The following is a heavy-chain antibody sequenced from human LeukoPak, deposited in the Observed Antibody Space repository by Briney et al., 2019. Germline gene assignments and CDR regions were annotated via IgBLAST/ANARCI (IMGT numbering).Heavy chain of an antibody. V-gene: IGHV3-30-3*01. Sequence: PGGSLRLSCAASGFTFSSYAMHWVRQAPGKGLEWVAVISYDGSNKYYADSVKGRFTISRDNSKNTLYLQMNSLRAEDTAVYYCARDPIAAAGDYFANYFDYWGQGTLVTVSS. D-gene: IGHD6-13*01. CDR2: ISYDGSNK. J-gene: IGHJ4*02. CDR3: ARDPIAAAGDYFANYFDY. CDR1: GFTFSSYA.